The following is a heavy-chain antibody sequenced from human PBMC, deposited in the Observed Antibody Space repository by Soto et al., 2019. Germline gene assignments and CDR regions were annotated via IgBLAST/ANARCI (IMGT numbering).Heavy chain of an antibody. CDR3: ARVAATVTPGCFDP. J-gene: IGHJ5*02. CDR2: IYHSGST. D-gene: IGHD4-17*01. Sequence: SETLSLTCAVSGYSISSGYYWGWIRQTPGKGLEWIASIYHSGSTYYNPSLKSRVTISVDTSKNQFSLKLTSVTAADTAVYYCARVAATVTPGCFDPWGQGIMVTVSS. CDR1: GYSISSGYY. V-gene: IGHV4-38-2*01.